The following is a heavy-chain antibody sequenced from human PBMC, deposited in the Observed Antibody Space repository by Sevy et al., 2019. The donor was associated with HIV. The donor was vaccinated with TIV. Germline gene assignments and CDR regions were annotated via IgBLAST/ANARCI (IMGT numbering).Heavy chain of an antibody. V-gene: IGHV1-2*02. CDR1: GYTFTGYY. CDR2: INPNSGGT. J-gene: IGHJ5*02. CDR3: ARDRPYCSGGSCFPSFDP. Sequence: ASVKVSCKASGYTFTGYYMHWVRQAPGQGLEWMGWINPNSGGTNYAQKFQGRVTMTRETSISTAYMELSRLGSDDTAVYYCARDRPYCSGGSCFPSFDPWGQGTLVTVSS. D-gene: IGHD2-15*01.